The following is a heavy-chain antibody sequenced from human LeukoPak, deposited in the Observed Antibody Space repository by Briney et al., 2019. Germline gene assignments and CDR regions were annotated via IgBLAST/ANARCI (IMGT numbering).Heavy chain of an antibody. CDR1: GGSFSGYY. CDR3: ARGANFYYYGMDV. Sequence: PSETLSLTCAVYGGSFSGYYWSWIRQPPGKRLEWIGEINHSGSTNYNPSLKSRVTISVDTSKNQFSLKLSSVTAADTAVYYCARGANFYYYGMDVWGQGTTVTVSS. J-gene: IGHJ6*02. V-gene: IGHV4-34*01. D-gene: IGHD2-15*01. CDR2: INHSGST.